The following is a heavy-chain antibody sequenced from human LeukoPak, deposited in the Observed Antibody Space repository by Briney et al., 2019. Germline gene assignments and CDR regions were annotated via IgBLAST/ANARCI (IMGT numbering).Heavy chain of an antibody. CDR2: ISAREGAT. CDR1: GLTFSAYS. V-gene: IGHV3-23*01. Sequence: GGSLRLSCTVSGLTFSAYSLIWVRQAPQKGLEWVSVISAREGATYYADSVRGRFTISRDNSRNTVYLQMNSLRADDTAVYYCANYDYVWGSHRHFEYWGQGTLVTVSS. J-gene: IGHJ4*02. D-gene: IGHD3-16*02. CDR3: ANYDYVWGSHRHFEY.